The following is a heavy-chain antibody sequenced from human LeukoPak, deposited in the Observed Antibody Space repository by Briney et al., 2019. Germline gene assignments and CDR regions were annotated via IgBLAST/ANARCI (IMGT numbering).Heavy chain of an antibody. V-gene: IGHV3-23*01. D-gene: IGHD4-17*01. J-gene: IGHJ4*02. CDR1: GFTFSSYA. Sequence: PGGSLRLSCAASGFTFSSYAMSWVRQAPGKGLEWVSTISASGGSTYYADSVKGRFTISRDDSKNTLYLQMNSLRAEDTAVYYCAKEVSRVTTFYFDYWGQGTLVTVSS. CDR2: ISASGGST. CDR3: AKEVSRVTTFYFDY.